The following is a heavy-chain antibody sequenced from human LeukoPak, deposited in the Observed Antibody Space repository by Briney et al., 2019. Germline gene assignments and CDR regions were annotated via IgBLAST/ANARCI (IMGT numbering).Heavy chain of an antibody. J-gene: IGHJ4*02. CDR2: IYYSGST. CDR1: GGSISSSSYY. V-gene: IGHV4-39*07. CDR3: ARSGTGGPSPNY. D-gene: IGHD2-15*01. Sequence: PSETLSLTCTVSGGSISSSSYYWGWIRQPPGKGLEWIGSIYYSGSTYYNTPLKSRVTISVDTSKNQFSLKLSSVTAADTAVYYCARSGTGGPSPNYWGQGTLVTVSS.